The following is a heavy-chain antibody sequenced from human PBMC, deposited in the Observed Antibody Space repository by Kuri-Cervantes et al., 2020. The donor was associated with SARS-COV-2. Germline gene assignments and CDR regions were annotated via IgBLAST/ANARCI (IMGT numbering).Heavy chain of an antibody. V-gene: IGHV3-48*03. CDR1: GFTFSGYE. CDR3: ASQDIVVVPAANAFDI. J-gene: IGHJ3*02. D-gene: IGHD2-2*01. Sequence: GGSLRLSCAASGFTFSGYEMNWVRQAPGKGLEWVSYISSSGSTIYYADSVKGRFTISRDNAKNSLYLQMNSLRAEDTAVYYCASQDIVVVPAANAFDIWGQGTMVTVSS. CDR2: ISSSGSTI.